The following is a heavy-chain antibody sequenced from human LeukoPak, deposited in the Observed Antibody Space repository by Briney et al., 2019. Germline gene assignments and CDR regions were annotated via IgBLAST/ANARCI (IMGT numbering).Heavy chain of an antibody. CDR3: ARVTLATGIAVANYGMDV. CDR2: INSDGSST. V-gene: IGHV3-74*01. J-gene: IGHJ6*02. Sequence: GGSLRLSCAASGFTFSSYWMHWVRQAPGKGLVWVSRINSDGSSTSYADSVKGRFTISRDNAKNTLYLQMNSLRAEDTAVYYCARVTLATGIAVANYGMDVWGQGTTVTVSS. CDR1: GFTFSSYW. D-gene: IGHD6-19*01.